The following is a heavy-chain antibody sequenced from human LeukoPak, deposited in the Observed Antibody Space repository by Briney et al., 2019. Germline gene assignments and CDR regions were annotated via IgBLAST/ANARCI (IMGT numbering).Heavy chain of an antibody. J-gene: IGHJ4*02. D-gene: IGHD3-22*01. Sequence: GRSLRLSCAASGFTFSSYAMHWVRQAPGKGLEWVAVISYDGSNKYYADSVKGRFTISRDNSKNTLYLQMNSLRAEDTVVYYCARSYYDSSGYYYPGYFDYWGQGTLVTVSS. CDR2: ISYDGSNK. CDR3: ARSYYDSSGYYYPGYFDY. CDR1: GFTFSSYA. V-gene: IGHV3-30*04.